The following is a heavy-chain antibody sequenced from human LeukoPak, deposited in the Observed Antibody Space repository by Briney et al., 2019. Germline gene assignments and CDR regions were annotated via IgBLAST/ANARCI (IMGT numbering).Heavy chain of an antibody. D-gene: IGHD6-19*01. Sequence: SETLSLTCTVSGGSISSYYWSWIRQPPGKGLEWIGYIYYSGSTNYNPSLKSRVTISVDTSKNQFSPKLSSVTAADTAVYYCARHSEHGSGWSFNWFDPWGQGTLVTVSS. CDR1: GGSISSYY. J-gene: IGHJ5*02. V-gene: IGHV4-59*08. CDR3: ARHSEHGSGWSFNWFDP. CDR2: IYYSGST.